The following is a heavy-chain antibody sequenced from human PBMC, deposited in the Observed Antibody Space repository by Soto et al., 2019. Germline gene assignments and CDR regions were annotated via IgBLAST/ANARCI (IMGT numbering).Heavy chain of an antibody. CDR2: INSDGSST. D-gene: IGHD2-21*02. CDR1: GFAFSSYW. V-gene: IGHV3-74*01. Sequence: EVQLVESGGGLVQPGGSLRLSCAASGFAFSSYWMHWVRQAPGKGLVWVSRINSDGSSTNYADSVKGRFTISRDNAKNTLYLQMNSQRAEDTAVYYCARDQTAGDWFDPWGQGTLVTVSS. J-gene: IGHJ5*02. CDR3: ARDQTAGDWFDP.